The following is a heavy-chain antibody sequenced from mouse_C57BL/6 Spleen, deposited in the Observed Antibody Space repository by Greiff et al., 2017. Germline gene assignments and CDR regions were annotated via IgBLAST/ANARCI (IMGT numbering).Heavy chain of an antibody. CDR3: ARPGCEGSSFDY. Sequence: EVQVVESGGGLVKPGGSLKLSCAASGFTFSDYGMPWVRQAPEKGLEWVAYISSGSSTIYYADTVTGRFTISRDNAKNTLFLQMTSLRSEDTAMYYCARPGCEGSSFDYWGQGTTLTVSS. CDR1: GFTFSDYG. J-gene: IGHJ2*01. D-gene: IGHD1-1*01. V-gene: IGHV5-17*01. CDR2: ISSGSSTI.